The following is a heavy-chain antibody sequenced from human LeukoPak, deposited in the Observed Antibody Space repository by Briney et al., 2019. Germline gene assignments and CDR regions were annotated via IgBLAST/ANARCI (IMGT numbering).Heavy chain of an antibody. V-gene: IGHV1-8*02. Sequence: ASVKVSCKASGYTFSNFDVNWVRQAPGQGLEWMAWMNPGSGDTGYEGKFQARLTMSSNTSIITASMELSSLTSEDTAVYYCARSRRGYYMDVWGKGTTVIVSS. CDR2: MNPGSGDT. CDR3: ARSRRGYYMDV. CDR1: GYTFSNFD. J-gene: IGHJ6*03.